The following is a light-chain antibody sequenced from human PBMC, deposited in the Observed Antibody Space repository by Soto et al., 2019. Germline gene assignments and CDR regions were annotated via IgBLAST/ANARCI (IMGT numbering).Light chain of an antibody. CDR3: QQYGSSPPYT. CDR1: QSVSSSY. J-gene: IGKJ2*01. Sequence: EIVLTQSPGTLSLSPGERATLSCRASQSVSSSYVAWYQQKPGQAPSLLIYGSSSRATGIPDRFSGSGSGTDLTLTISRLEPEDFAVYYCQQYGSSPPYTFGQGTKLEIK. CDR2: GSS. V-gene: IGKV3-20*01.